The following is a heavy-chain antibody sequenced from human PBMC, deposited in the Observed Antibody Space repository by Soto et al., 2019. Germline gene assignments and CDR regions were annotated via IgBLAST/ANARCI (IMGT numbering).Heavy chain of an antibody. D-gene: IGHD6-19*01. J-gene: IGHJ3*02. V-gene: IGHV1-2*02. CDR3: ASGLAVPGPLANDASHI. CDR1: GYTFTGYY. Sequence: ASVKVSCKASGYTFTGYYLHWVRQAPGQGLEWMGWINPDIGGTNYAQKLQGRVTMTRDTSITTDYMELSRLTSDDTAVYYCASGLAVPGPLANDASHIWGHGKMVTVSS. CDR2: INPDIGGT.